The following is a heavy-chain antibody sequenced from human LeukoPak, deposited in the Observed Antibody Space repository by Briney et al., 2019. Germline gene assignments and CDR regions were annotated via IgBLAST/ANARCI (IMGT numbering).Heavy chain of an antibody. CDR2: IKQDGSEI. V-gene: IGHV3-7*05. CDR3: STYSAFDI. CDR1: GFTFSTYW. J-gene: IGHJ3*02. Sequence: GGSLRLSCAASGFTFSTYWMKWVRQAPGKGLEWVASIKQDGSEIHYVDSVKGRFTIPRDNAKNSLYLQMNSLRAEDTAVYYCSTYSAFDIWGQGTMVTVSS. D-gene: IGHD1-1*01.